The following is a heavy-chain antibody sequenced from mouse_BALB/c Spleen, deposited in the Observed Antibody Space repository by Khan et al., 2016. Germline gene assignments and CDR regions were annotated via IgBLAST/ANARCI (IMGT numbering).Heavy chain of an antibody. CDR1: GYSFTGYF. V-gene: IGHV1-37*01. CDR2: INPYNGDT. J-gene: IGHJ2*01. Sequence: VQLQQSGPELVKPGASVKISCKASGYSFTGYFMNWVKQSDGKSLEWIGRINPYNGDTFYNQKFKGKATLTVDKSSSTAHMELLSLTSEDSAVYYCGRSAYRYDGTVDYWGQGTTLTVSS. CDR3: GRSAYRYDGTVDY. D-gene: IGHD2-14*01.